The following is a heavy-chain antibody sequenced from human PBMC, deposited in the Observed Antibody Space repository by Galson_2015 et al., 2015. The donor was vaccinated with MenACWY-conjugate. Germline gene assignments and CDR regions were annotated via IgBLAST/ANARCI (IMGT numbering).Heavy chain of an antibody. CDR3: ARGSGWPPYFDY. V-gene: IGHV4-59*01. J-gene: IGHJ4*02. CDR2: IHSSGST. D-gene: IGHD6-19*01. CDR1: GGSISNYY. Sequence: ETLSLTCTVSGGSISNYYWSWIRQPPGKGLEWIGHIHSSGSTNYNPSHKSRLAISLDTSTSHFSLKLTSVTAADTAVYFCARGSGWPPYFDYWGQGTLVTVSS.